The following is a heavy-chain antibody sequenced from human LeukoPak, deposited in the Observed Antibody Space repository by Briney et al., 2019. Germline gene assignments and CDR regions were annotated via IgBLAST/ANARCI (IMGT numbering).Heavy chain of an antibody. CDR1: GFTFRAYW. CDR2: IESGGSST. J-gene: IGHJ2*01. Sequence: GGSLRLSCAASGFTFRAYWMYWVRQAPGKGLVWVPRIESGGSSTTYADSVKGRFTISRDYAKNTVYLQMNRLSVDDTAVYYXXXXXXXXXXXYW. CDR3: XXXXXXXXXXYW. V-gene: IGHV3-74*03.